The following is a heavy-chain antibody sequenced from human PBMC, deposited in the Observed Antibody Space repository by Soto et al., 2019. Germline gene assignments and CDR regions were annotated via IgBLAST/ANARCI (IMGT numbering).Heavy chain of an antibody. CDR3: SRVDPGETSPFDH. D-gene: IGHD3-10*01. Sequence: VRASGKPSGTIFTSNYINWVGQAPGQGLEWMGWINPFDGSRMFAQSFQGRVTMTRDTSTSTVYMEVSSLRSEGTAVYYCSRVDPGETSPFDHWGQGTLVTVSS. CDR2: INPFDGSR. CDR1: GTIFTSNY. V-gene: IGHV1-46*03. J-gene: IGHJ4*02.